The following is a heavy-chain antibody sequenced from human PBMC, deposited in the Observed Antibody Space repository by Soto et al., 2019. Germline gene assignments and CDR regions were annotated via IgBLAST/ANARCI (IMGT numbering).Heavy chain of an antibody. J-gene: IGHJ5*02. Sequence: QLQLQESGPGLVKPSETLSLTCTVSGGSVKDDTYYWGWIRQPPGKGLEWIGSIYYSGTSSYNPSLESRVTIAVDTSKKQLSLRLRSVTAADSAVYYCARLHCAIPNCVPLDPWAQGTLVMVSS. CDR2: IYYSGTS. V-gene: IGHV4-39*01. D-gene: IGHD2-21*01. CDR1: GGSVKDDTYY. CDR3: ARLHCAIPNCVPLDP.